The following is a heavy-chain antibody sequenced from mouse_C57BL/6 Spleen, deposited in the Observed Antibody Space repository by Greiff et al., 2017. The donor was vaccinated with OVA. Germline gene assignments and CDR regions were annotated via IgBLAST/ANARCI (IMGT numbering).Heavy chain of an antibody. D-gene: IGHD2-1*01. Sequence: VQLQQPGAELVRPGSSVKLSCKASGYTFTSYWMHWVKQRPIQGLEWIGNIDPSDSATHYTQKFKDKATLTVDKSSSTAYMQLSSLASAVSAVYSSAGGNSPGFAYWGQGTLVTVSA. CDR1: GYTFTSYW. J-gene: IGHJ3*01. CDR2: IDPSDSAT. V-gene: IGHV1-52*01. CDR3: AGGNSPGFAY.